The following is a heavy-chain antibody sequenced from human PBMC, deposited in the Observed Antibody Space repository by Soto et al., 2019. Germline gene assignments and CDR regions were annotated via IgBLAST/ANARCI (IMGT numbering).Heavy chain of an antibody. CDR2: ISSDGSGT. CDR1: GFTFGTYW. V-gene: IGHV3-74*01. J-gene: IGHJ4*02. Sequence: LRLSCAVSGFTFGTYWMHWVRQVPGKGLVWVARISSDGSGTSYADSVKGRFTISRDNAKNTLFLQMNSLGADDSALYYCSRGERSHFDSWGPGTLVTVSS. CDR3: SRGERSHFDS. D-gene: IGHD6-25*01.